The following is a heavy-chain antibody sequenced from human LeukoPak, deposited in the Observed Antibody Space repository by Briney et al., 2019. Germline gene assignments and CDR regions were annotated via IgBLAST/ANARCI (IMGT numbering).Heavy chain of an antibody. Sequence: GGSLRLSCAASGFIFSSYWLHWVRQAPGKGLEWVANIKQDGSEQYYVDSVKGRFTISRDNAKNSLYLQMNSLRAEDTAVYYCARLLYYYDSSGYLGAFDIWGQGTMVTVSS. J-gene: IGHJ3*02. CDR3: ARLLYYYDSSGYLGAFDI. CDR1: GFIFSSYW. V-gene: IGHV3-7*01. CDR2: IKQDGSEQ. D-gene: IGHD3-22*01.